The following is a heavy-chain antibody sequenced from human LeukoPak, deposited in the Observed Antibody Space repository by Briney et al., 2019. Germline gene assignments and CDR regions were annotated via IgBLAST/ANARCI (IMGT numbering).Heavy chain of an antibody. D-gene: IGHD6-13*01. CDR2: IIPIFGTA. Sequence: SVKVSCKASGGTFISYAISWVRQAPGQGLEWMGGIIPIFGTANYAQKFQGRVTITADESTSTAYMELSSLRSEDTAVYYCARRSGGVQQLGRFDPGGQGTLVPVSS. CDR3: ARRSGGVQQLGRFDP. CDR1: GGTFISYA. J-gene: IGHJ5*02. V-gene: IGHV1-69*13.